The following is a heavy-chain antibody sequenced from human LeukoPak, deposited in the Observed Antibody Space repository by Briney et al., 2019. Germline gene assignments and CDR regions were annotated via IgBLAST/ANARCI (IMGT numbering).Heavy chain of an antibody. D-gene: IGHD1-7*01. V-gene: IGHV4-4*07. J-gene: IGHJ4*02. CDR1: GGSISSYY. Sequence: SETLSLTCTVSGGSISSYYWSWIRQPAGKGLEWIGRIYTSGSTNYNPSLKARVTMSIDTSKNQFSLKVSSVTAADTAVYYCAKSKSLGLQYFDNWGQGTLATVSS. CDR3: AKSKSLGLQYFDN. CDR2: IYTSGST.